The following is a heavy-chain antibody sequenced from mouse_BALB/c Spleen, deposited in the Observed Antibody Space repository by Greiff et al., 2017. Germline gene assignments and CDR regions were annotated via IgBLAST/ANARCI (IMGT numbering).Heavy chain of an antibody. D-gene: IGHD2-1*01. CDR1: GFSFTSYG. CDR2: IWSGGST. CDR3: ARNGGNYYFDD. Sequence: VQLQQSGPGLVQPSQSLSITCTVTGFSFTSYGVHWVRQSPGKGLEWLGVIWSGGSTNYNAAFISRLSISKDNSKSQVFFKMNSLQANDTAIYYCARNGGNYYFDDWGGGTTLTVAA. V-gene: IGHV2-2*02. J-gene: IGHJ2*01.